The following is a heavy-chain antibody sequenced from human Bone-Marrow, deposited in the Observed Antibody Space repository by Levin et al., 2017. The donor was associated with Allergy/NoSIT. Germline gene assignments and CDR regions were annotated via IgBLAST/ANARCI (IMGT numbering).Heavy chain of an antibody. CDR3: SNAMCGGDCNDDY. CDR1: GFSFTDSA. Sequence: GGSLRLSCAASGFSFTDSAIHWVRQASGKGLEWVARIRSKGKTYATAYAPSVTGRFTISRDESENTAYLQMNSLKTEDTAVYYCSNAMCGGDCNDDYWGQGTLVTVSS. J-gene: IGHJ4*02. V-gene: IGHV3-73*01. D-gene: IGHD2-21*02. CDR2: IRSKGKTYAT.